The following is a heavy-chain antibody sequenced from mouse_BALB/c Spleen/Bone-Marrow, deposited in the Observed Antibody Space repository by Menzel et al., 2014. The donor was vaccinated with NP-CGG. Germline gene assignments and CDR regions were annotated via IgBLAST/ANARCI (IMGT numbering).Heavy chain of an antibody. CDR1: GYTFSNYW. D-gene: IGHD3-1*01. CDR3: TTLARTNFDY. Sequence: VQLQQSGTVLARPGAAVKMSFKASGYTFSNYWMHWVKQRPGQGLEWIGTINPGNSDTTYNQKFKGKAKLTAVTSTSTAYMDLSSLTNEDSAVYYCTTLARTNFDYWGQGTTLTVSS. V-gene: IGHV1-5*01. CDR2: INPGNSDT. J-gene: IGHJ2*01.